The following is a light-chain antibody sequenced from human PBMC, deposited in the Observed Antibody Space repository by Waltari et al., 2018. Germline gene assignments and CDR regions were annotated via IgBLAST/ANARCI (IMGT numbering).Light chain of an antibody. J-gene: IGLJ3*02. CDR1: SGDIGTYNL. V-gene: IGLV2-23*01. Sequence: QSALTQPASVSGSPGQSITISCTGSSGDIGTYNLVSCSQQHPGNAPRLLIHDATKRPSGISSRFSGSKSGNTASLTISGLQAEDEADYFCGSYAGGTSWVFGGGTQVTVL. CDR3: GSYAGGTSWV. CDR2: DAT.